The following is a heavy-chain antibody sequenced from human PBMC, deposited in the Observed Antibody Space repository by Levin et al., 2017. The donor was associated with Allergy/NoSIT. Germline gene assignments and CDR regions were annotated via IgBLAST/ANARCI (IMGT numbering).Heavy chain of an antibody. CDR3: TGAGDNWNYGVGYYYGMDV. CDR1: GFTFSNAW. D-gene: IGHD1-7*01. V-gene: IGHV3-15*01. J-gene: IGHJ6*02. Sequence: GESLKISCAASGFTFSNAWMSWVRQAPGKGLEWVGRIKSKTDGGTTDYAAPVKGRFTISRDDSKNTLYLQMNSLKTEDTAVYYCTGAGDNWNYGVGYYYGMDVWGQGTTVTVSS. CDR2: IKSKTDGGTT.